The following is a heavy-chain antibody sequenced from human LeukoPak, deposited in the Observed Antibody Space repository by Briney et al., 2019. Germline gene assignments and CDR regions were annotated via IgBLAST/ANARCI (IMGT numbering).Heavy chain of an antibody. CDR1: GFTVSSNY. CDR2: IHSGGST. CDR3: ASPKGHFYGSGSYFPA. J-gene: IGHJ4*02. D-gene: IGHD3-10*01. V-gene: IGHV3-66*01. Sequence: GGSLRLSCAASGFTVSSNYMSWVRQAPGKGLEWVSVIHSGGSTYYADSVKGRFTISRDNSKNTLYLQMNSLRAEDTAVYYCASPKGHFYGSGSYFPAWGQGTLVTVSS.